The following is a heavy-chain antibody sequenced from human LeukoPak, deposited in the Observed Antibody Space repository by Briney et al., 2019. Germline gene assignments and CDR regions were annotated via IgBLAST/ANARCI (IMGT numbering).Heavy chain of an antibody. D-gene: IGHD3-22*01. Sequence: SETLSLTCTVSGGSISSSSYYWGWIRQPPGKGLEWIGSIYYSGSTYYNPSLKSRVTISVDTSKNQFSLKLSSVTAADTAVYYCARGHYYDSSGLYFDYWGQGTLVTVSS. CDR1: GGSISSSSYY. CDR2: IYYSGST. V-gene: IGHV4-39*07. CDR3: ARGHYYDSSGLYFDY. J-gene: IGHJ4*02.